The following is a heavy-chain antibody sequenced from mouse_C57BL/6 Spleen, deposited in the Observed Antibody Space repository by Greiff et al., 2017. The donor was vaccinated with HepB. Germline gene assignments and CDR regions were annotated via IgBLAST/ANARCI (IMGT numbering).Heavy chain of an antibody. D-gene: IGHD1-1*01. CDR1: GYTFTSYW. V-gene: IGHV1-61*01. CDR2: IYPSDSET. Sequence: VQLQQPGAELVRPGSSVKLSCKASGYTFTSYWMDWVKQRPGQGLEWIGNIYPSDSETHYNQKFKDKATLTVDKSSSTAYMQLSSLTSEDSAVYYCARITTVVAPDVWGTGTTVTVSS. J-gene: IGHJ1*03. CDR3: ARITTVVAPDV.